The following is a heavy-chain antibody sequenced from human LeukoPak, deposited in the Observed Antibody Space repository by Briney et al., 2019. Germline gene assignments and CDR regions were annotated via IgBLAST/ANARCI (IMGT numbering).Heavy chain of an antibody. Sequence: SVKVSCKASGGTFSSYAISWVRQAPGQGLEWMGGIIPIFGTANYAQKFQGRVTITADESTSTAYMKLSSLRSEDTAVYYCARVVAGTGVMLREYYMDVWGKGTTVTISS. CDR3: ARVVAGTGVMLREYYMDV. CDR1: GGTFSSYA. D-gene: IGHD6-19*01. CDR2: IIPIFGTA. J-gene: IGHJ6*03. V-gene: IGHV1-69*13.